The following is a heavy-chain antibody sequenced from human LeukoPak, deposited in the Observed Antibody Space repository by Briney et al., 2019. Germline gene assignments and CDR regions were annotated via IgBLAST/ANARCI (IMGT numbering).Heavy chain of an antibody. CDR3: ARDWKTNSFDY. V-gene: IGHV3-33*01. CDR1: EFTFTTYG. J-gene: IGHJ4*02. Sequence: PGRSLTPSCAASEFTFTTYGMHWVRQAPGKGLEWVAFIYYDGSNIYYADYVKGRFTISRDISKNTLYLQMDSLRAEDTAIYYCARDWKTNSFDYWGQGTLVTVSS. CDR2: IYYDGSNI. D-gene: IGHD1-1*01.